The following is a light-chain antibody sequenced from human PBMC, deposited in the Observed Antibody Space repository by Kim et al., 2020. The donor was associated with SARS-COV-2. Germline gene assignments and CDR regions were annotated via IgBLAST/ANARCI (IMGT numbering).Light chain of an antibody. Sequence: DIQMTQSPSSVSASVGDRVTITCRASQDISNWLVWYQQKPGKATKLLIYASSTLQSGVPSRFSGSGSGTVFTLTISSLQPEDVATYYCLQANGLAPNSFGQGTKLEI. CDR3: LQANGLAPNS. CDR1: QDISNW. J-gene: IGKJ2*03. CDR2: ASS. V-gene: IGKV1-12*01.